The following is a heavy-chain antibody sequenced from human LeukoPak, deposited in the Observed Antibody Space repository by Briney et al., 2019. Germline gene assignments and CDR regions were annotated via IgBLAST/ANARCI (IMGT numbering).Heavy chain of an antibody. Sequence: SEALSLTCAVYGGSFSGYYWSWIRQPPGKGLEWIGEINHSGSTNYNPSPKSRVTISVDTSKNQFSLKLRSVTAADTAVYYCARLDYYYYAMDVWGKGTTVTVSP. CDR2: INHSGST. CDR1: GGSFSGYY. V-gene: IGHV4-34*01. CDR3: ARLDYYYYAMDV. J-gene: IGHJ6*04.